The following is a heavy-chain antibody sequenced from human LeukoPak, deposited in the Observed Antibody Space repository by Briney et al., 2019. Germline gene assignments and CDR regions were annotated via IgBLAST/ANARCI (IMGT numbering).Heavy chain of an antibody. Sequence: GGSRTLACTASRYTLTMYIINWVRQLQGAVIGWDSYIITSSDSIFYSNSVKGRLTISRHNPKNSLYLQVNRQRDKDTSIYFCASSPWGSYEGYWGQGTLVTVFS. V-gene: IGHV3-48*02. D-gene: IGHD1-26*01. J-gene: IGHJ4*02. CDR2: IITSSDSI. CDR3: ASSPWGSYEGY. CDR1: RYTLTMYI.